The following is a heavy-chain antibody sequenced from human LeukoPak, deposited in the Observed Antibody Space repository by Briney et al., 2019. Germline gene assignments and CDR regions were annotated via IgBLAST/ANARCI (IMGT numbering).Heavy chain of an antibody. CDR2: ISYDGNNK. D-gene: IGHD3-10*01. Sequence: GGSLRLSCAASGFTFHNYGMHWVRQAPGKGLEWVAVISYDGNNKYYADSVKGRFTISRDNSKDTLYLQMNSLRAEDTVVYYCAKSLSLTVRGVPLADSWGQGTLVTVSS. CDR1: GFTFHNYG. CDR3: AKSLSLTVRGVPLADS. J-gene: IGHJ4*02. V-gene: IGHV3-30*18.